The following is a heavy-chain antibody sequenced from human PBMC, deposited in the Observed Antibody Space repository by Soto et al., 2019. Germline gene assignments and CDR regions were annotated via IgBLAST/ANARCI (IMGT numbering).Heavy chain of an antibody. V-gene: IGHV3-30*04. J-gene: IGHJ4*02. Sequence: QVQLVESGGGGVQPGRSLRLSCAVSGFIFKNYALNWVRQAPGKRLEWVASITRDGYNKYYADSVKGRFTISRDNSKNTLSLQMTALRVEDSSVYYCTKSSGGSSSVGMDYWRAGTLVTVSS. D-gene: IGHD6-6*01. CDR2: ITRDGYNK. CDR3: TKSSGGSSSVGMDY. CDR1: GFIFKNYA.